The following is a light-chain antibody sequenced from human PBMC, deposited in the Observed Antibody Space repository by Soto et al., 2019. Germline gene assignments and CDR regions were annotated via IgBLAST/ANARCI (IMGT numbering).Light chain of an antibody. Sequence: IGLTQSPATLSVSPGERATLSCRASQSVSSNLAWYQQKPGQAPRLLIYGASTRATGIPARFSGSGSGTEFTLTISSLQSEDFALYYCHQYNSWPPGTFGQGTKVDIK. CDR2: GAS. CDR3: HQYNSWPPGT. CDR1: QSVSSN. J-gene: IGKJ2*01. V-gene: IGKV3-15*01.